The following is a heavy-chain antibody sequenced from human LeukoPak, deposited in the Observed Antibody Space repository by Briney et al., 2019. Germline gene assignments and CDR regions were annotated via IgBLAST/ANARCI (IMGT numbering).Heavy chain of an antibody. Sequence: PGGSLRPSCAASGFTFSSYNMNWVRQAPGKGLEWVSSTTSSSSYIYYADSVKGRFTISRDNAKNSLYLQMNSLTAEDTAVYYCAGLGITMIGGVWGKGTTVTISS. CDR2: TTSSSSYI. J-gene: IGHJ6*04. V-gene: IGHV3-21*06. CDR3: AGLGITMIGGV. CDR1: GFTFSSYN. D-gene: IGHD3-10*02.